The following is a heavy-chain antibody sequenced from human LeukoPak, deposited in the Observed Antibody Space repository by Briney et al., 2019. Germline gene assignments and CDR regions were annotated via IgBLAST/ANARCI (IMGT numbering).Heavy chain of an antibody. J-gene: IGHJ6*02. CDR3: AHGDQYYYGMDV. CDR1: GFTFSDFA. Sequence: GGSLRLSCAASGFTFSDFAMSWVRQAPGKGLEWVANIKQDGSEKYYVDSVKGRFTISRDNAKNSLYLQMNSLRAEDTAVYYCAHGDQYYYGMDVWGQGTTVTVSS. V-gene: IGHV3-7*01. D-gene: IGHD4-17*01. CDR2: IKQDGSEK.